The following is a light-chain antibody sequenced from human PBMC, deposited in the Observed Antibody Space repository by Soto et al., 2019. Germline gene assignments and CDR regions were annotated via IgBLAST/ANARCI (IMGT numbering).Light chain of an antibody. CDR3: QQYYRPST. J-gene: IGKJ1*01. V-gene: IGKV4-1*01. CDR1: QSVLYSSNNKNY. Sequence: DIVMTQSPDSLAVSLGERATINCKSSQSVLYSSNNKNYLAWYQQKPGQPPKLLIYWASTRESGVPDRFSGIWAGTDFTLTISSLQAEDAAVYYCQQYYRPSTFGQGTKVEIK. CDR2: WAS.